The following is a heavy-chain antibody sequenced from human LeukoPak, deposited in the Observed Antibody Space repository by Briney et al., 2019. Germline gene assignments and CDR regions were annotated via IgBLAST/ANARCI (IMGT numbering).Heavy chain of an antibody. V-gene: IGHV1-2*02. J-gene: IGHJ4*02. Sequence: ASVKVSCKASGYSFTGYYLHWVRQAPGQGLEWMGWINPNSGATKYAQKFQDRVTMTRDTSISTAYMELSRLRSDDTAVYYCATWTITTDFDYWGQGTLGTVS. CDR1: GYSFTGYY. CDR2: INPNSGAT. CDR3: ATWTITTDFDY. D-gene: IGHD4-11*01.